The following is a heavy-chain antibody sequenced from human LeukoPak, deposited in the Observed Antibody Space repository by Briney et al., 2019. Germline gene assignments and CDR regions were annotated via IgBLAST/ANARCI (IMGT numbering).Heavy chain of an antibody. V-gene: IGHV1-8*01. Sequence: AASVKVSCKASGYTFTSYDINWVRQATGQGLEWMGWMNPNSGNTGYAQKFQGRVTMTRNTSISTAYVELSSLRSEDTAVYYCARGRQGLNWFDPWGQGTLVTVSS. J-gene: IGHJ5*02. CDR1: GYTFTSYD. CDR2: MNPNSGNT. CDR3: ARGRQGLNWFDP.